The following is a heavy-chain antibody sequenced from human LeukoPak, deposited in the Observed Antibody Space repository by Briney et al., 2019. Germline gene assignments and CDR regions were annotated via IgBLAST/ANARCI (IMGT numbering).Heavy chain of an antibody. CDR3: ARHPYYYDSKLHLVCWFDP. J-gene: IGHJ5*02. D-gene: IGHD3-22*01. CDR1: GGSISSYY. Sequence: SETLSLTCTVSGGSISSYYWSWIRQPPGKGLEWIGYIHFSGSTSYNPSLKSRVTISVDTSKNQFSLKLSSVTAADTAVYYCARHPYYYDSKLHLVCWFDPWGQGTLVTVSS. V-gene: IGHV4-59*08. CDR2: IHFSGST.